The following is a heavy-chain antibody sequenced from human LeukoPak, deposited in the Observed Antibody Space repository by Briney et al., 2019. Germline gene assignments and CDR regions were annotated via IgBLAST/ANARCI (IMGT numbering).Heavy chain of an antibody. V-gene: IGHV5-51*01. D-gene: IGHD2-2*01. J-gene: IGHJ4*02. Sequence: GESLEISYKGSGYSLTSYWIDWVRQMPGKGLEWMGIIYPGDSDTRYSPSFQGQVTISADKSISTAYLQWSSLKASDTAMYYCARQYQDYFDYWGQGTLVTVSS. CDR1: GYSLTSYW. CDR2: IYPGDSDT. CDR3: ARQYQDYFDY.